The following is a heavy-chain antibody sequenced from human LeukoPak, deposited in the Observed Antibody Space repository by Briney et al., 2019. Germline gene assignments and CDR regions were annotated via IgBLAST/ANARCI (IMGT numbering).Heavy chain of an antibody. Sequence: GGSLRLSCEASGFTLRRYWMHWVRHAPGKGLVWVSRIKSDGNTNYADSVKGRFTISRDNAKNTVSLQMDSLRAEDTGVYYCARAPSEVGGYYPEYFRHWGQGTLVTVSS. D-gene: IGHD3-22*01. V-gene: IGHV3-74*01. CDR1: GFTLRRYW. CDR3: ARAPSEVGGYYPEYFRH. CDR2: IKSDGNT. J-gene: IGHJ1*01.